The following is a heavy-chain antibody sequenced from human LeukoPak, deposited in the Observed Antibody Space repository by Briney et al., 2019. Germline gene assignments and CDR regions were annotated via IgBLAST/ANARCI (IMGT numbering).Heavy chain of an antibody. CDR3: ARTEGAYYYYYMDV. J-gene: IGHJ6*03. CDR1: GGSISSSSYY. V-gene: IGHV4-39*07. D-gene: IGHD1-26*01. Sequence: PSETLSLTCTVSGGSISSSSYYWGWIRQPPGKGLEWIGSIYYSGSTYYNPSLKSRVTISVDTSKNQFSLKLSSVTAADTAVYYCARTEGAYYYYYMDVWGTGTTVTVSS. CDR2: IYYSGST.